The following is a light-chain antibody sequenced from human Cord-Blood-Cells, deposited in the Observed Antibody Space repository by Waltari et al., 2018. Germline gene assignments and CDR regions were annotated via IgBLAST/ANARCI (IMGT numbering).Light chain of an antibody. V-gene: IGLV1-47*01. CDR2: RNN. J-gene: IGLJ3*02. CDR1: SSNIGSNY. Sequence: QSVLTQPPSASGHPGPRVTISCSGTSSNIGSNYVHCQQQIPGTAHKLLFYRNNQRPSGVPDRFSGSKSGTSASLAISGLRSEDEADYYCAAWDDSLSGPGVFGGGTKLTVL. CDR3: AAWDDSLSGPGV.